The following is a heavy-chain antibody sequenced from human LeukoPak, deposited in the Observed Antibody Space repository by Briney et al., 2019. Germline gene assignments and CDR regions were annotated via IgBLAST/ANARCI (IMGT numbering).Heavy chain of an antibody. V-gene: IGHV1-69*06. CDR3: ARGLSAAASFDP. D-gene: IGHD6-13*01. CDR1: GGTFSSYA. CDR2: IIPIFGTA. Sequence: ASVKVSCKASGGTFSSYAISWVRQAPGQGLEWMGGIIPIFGTANYAQKFQGRVTITADKSTSTAYMELSSLRSEDTAVYYCARGLSAAASFDPWGQGTLVTVSS. J-gene: IGHJ5*02.